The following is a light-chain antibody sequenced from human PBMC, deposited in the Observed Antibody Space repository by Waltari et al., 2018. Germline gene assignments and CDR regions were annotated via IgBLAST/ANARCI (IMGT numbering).Light chain of an antibody. J-gene: IGKJ1*01. CDR3: QQYNGYSGT. CDR1: QTIMSW. Sequence: DIQMTQSPSTLSASVGYRVTISCRASQTIMSWVAWYQQKPGKAPKVLIYKASILESGVPSRFSGSGSGTEFTLTISSLQPDDFATYYCQQYNGYSGTFGQGTKVEIQ. CDR2: KAS. V-gene: IGKV1-5*03.